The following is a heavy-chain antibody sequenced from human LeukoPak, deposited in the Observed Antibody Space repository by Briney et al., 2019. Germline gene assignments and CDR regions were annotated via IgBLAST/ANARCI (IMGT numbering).Heavy chain of an antibody. J-gene: IGHJ4*02. D-gene: IGHD6-19*01. Sequence: SQTLSLTCAISGDSVSSNSAAWNWIRQSPSRGLEWLGRTYYRSKWYNDYAVSVKSRITINPDTSKNQFSLQLNSVTPEDTAVYYCARVRYSSGWYDLHYFDYWGQGTLVTVSS. CDR1: GDSVSSNSAA. V-gene: IGHV6-1*01. CDR2: TYYRSKWYN. CDR3: ARVRYSSGWYDLHYFDY.